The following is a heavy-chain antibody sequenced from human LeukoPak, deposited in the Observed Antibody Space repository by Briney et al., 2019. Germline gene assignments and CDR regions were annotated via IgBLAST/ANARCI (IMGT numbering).Heavy chain of an antibody. Sequence: SETLSLTCTVSGGSISSSSYYWGWIRQPPGKGLEWIGSIYYSGSTNYNPSLKSRVTISVDTSKNQFSLKLSSVTAADTAVYYCARHPLVGATTTPFDYWGQGTLVTVSS. J-gene: IGHJ4*02. CDR1: GGSISSSSYY. V-gene: IGHV4-39*01. CDR3: ARHPLVGATTTPFDY. CDR2: IYYSGST. D-gene: IGHD1-26*01.